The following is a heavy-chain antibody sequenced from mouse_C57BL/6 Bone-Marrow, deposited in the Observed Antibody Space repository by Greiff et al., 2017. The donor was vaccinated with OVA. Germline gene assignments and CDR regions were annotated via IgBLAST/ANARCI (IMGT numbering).Heavy chain of an antibody. CDR2: INPSTGGT. CDR3: ARALYYGSSYDWYFDV. CDR1: GYSFTGYY. V-gene: IGHV1-42*01. Sequence: EVKLQESGPELVKPGASVKISCKASGYSFTGYYMNWVKQSPEKSLEWIGEINPSTGGTTYNQKFKAKATLTVDKSSSTAYMQLKSLTSEDSAVYYCARALYYGSSYDWYFDVWGTGTTVTVSS. D-gene: IGHD1-1*01. J-gene: IGHJ1*03.